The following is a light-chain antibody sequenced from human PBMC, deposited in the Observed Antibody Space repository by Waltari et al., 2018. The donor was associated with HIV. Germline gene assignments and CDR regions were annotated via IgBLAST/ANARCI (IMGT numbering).Light chain of an antibody. CDR3: QQYNNWPRT. J-gene: IGKJ1*01. Sequence: ETVMTQSPATLSVSPGERATLSCRASQSVKSNLAWYQQKPGQAPRILIYGASTRATGIPARFSGSGSGTEFTLTISSLQSEDFAVYYCQQYNNWPRTFGQGTKVEIK. V-gene: IGKV3-15*01. CDR1: QSVKSN. CDR2: GAS.